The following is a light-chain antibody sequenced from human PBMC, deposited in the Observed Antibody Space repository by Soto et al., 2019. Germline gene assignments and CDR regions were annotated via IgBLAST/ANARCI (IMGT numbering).Light chain of an antibody. CDR2: AAS. J-gene: IGKJ1*01. V-gene: IGKV1-39*01. CDR3: QQSYSTPPWT. Sequence: DIQMTQSPSSLSASVGDRVTITCRASQSIVTYLNWYLQKPGKAPKLLIYAASNLQSGVPSRFSGSGSGTDFTLTISSLQPEDFATYFCQQSYSTPPWTFGQGXXVEIK. CDR1: QSIVTY.